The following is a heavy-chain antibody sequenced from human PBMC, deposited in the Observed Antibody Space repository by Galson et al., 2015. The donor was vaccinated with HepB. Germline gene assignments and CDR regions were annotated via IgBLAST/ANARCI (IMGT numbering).Heavy chain of an antibody. CDR1: GLSVSTNY. V-gene: IGHV3-53*04. CDR2: AYSGSRT. J-gene: IGHJ6*02. CDR3: VRERSIQLWSETYGMDV. Sequence: SLRLSCAASGLSVSTNYMNWVRQAPGKGLEWVSVAYSGSRTYYADSVKGRFTISRHNFKNTLYLQMNNLRAEDTAVYYCVRERSIQLWSETYGMDVWGQGTTVTVSS. D-gene: IGHD5-18*01.